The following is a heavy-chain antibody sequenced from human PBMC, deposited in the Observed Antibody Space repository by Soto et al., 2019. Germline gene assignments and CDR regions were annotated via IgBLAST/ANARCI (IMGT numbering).Heavy chain of an antibody. D-gene: IGHD5-18*01. CDR2: ISYDGSNK. Sequence: QVQLVESGGGVVQPGRSLRLSCAASGFTFSSYAMHWVRQAPGKGLEWVAVISYDGSNKYYADSVKGRFTISRDNSKNTLYLQMNSLRAEDTAVYYCAKDNAKRGYRGYFDYWGQGTLVTVSS. CDR3: AKDNAKRGYRGYFDY. CDR1: GFTFSSYA. J-gene: IGHJ4*02. V-gene: IGHV3-30-3*01.